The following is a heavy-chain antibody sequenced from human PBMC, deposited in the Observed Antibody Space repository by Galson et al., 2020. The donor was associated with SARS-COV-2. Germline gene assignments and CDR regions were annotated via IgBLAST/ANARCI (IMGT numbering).Heavy chain of an antibody. D-gene: IGHD6-13*01. V-gene: IGHV1-3*01. CDR3: ARGGGSSWLDF. J-gene: IGHJ5*01. Sequence: ASVKVSCNASAYTFTRYNVHWVRQAPGQRLEWMGWISAANGDTTYSQKFQGRVTFTMDTSASAAYMELSSLRSEDTAVYYCARGGGSSWLDFWGQGSLVTVSS. CDR2: ISAANGDT. CDR1: AYTFTRYN.